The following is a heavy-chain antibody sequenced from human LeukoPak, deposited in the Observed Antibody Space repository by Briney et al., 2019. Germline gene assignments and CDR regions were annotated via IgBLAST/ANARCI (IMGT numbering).Heavy chain of an antibody. J-gene: IGHJ5*02. CDR1: GGSISSYY. CDR3: ATLARSSSYEPRPPPNWFDP. CDR2: IYYSGST. Sequence: NPSETLSLTCTVSGGSISSYYWSWIRQPPGKGLEWIGYIYYSGSTNYNPSLKSRVTISVDTSKNQFSLKLSSVTAADTAVYYCATLARSSSYEPRPPPNWFDPWGQGTLVTVSS. D-gene: IGHD6-13*01. V-gene: IGHV4-59*12.